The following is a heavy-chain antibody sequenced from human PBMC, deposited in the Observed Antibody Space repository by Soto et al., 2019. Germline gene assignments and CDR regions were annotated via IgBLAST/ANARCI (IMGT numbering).Heavy chain of an antibody. D-gene: IGHD3-10*01. CDR1: GFTFSSYG. CDR3: ARALNYYGSGSFSSPLGY. J-gene: IGHJ4*02. Sequence: GGSLRLSCAASGFTFSSYGMHWVRQAPGKGLEWVEVIWYDGSNKYYADSVKGRFTISRDNSKNTLYLQMNSLRAEDTAVYYCARALNYYGSGSFSSPLGYWGQGTLVTVSS. CDR2: IWYDGSNK. V-gene: IGHV3-33*01.